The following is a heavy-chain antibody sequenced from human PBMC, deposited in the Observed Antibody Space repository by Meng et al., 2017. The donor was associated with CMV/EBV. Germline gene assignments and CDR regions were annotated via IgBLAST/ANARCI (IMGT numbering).Heavy chain of an antibody. V-gene: IGHV4-61*01. Sequence: GSLRLSCTVSGGSVSSGSYYRSWIRQPPGKGLEWIGYIYYSGSTNYNPSLKSRVTISVDTSKNQFSLKLSSVTAADTAVYYCASFAATTPEYYGMDVWGQGTTVTVSS. CDR3: ASFAATTPEYYGMDV. J-gene: IGHJ6*02. CDR2: IYYSGST. CDR1: GGSVSSGSYY. D-gene: IGHD5-12*01.